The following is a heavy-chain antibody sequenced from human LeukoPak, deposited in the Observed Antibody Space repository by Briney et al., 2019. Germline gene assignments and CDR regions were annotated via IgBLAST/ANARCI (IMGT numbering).Heavy chain of an antibody. Sequence: SETLSLTCTVSGGSISSSSYYWGWIRQPPGKGLEWIGSIYYSGSTYYNPSLRSRVTISVDTSKNQFSLKLSSVTAADTAVYYCAREGYCSGGSCLRDYYYYMDVWGKGTTVTVSS. CDR3: AREGYCSGGSCLRDYYYYMDV. D-gene: IGHD2-15*01. J-gene: IGHJ6*03. CDR2: IYYSGST. V-gene: IGHV4-39*07. CDR1: GGSISSSSYY.